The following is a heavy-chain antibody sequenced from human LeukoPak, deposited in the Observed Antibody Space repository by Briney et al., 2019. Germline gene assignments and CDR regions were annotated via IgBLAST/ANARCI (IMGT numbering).Heavy chain of an antibody. CDR3: ARGSSITIFGVVIPLKTLLDY. J-gene: IGHJ4*02. V-gene: IGHV1-8*03. CDR2: MNPNSGNA. Sequence: ASVKVSCKASGYTFTSYDINWVRQATGQGLEWMGWMNPNSGNAGYAQKFQGRVTITRNTSISTAYMELSSLRSEDTAVYYCARGSSITIFGVVIPLKTLLDYWGQGTLVTVSS. D-gene: IGHD3-3*01. CDR1: GYTFTSYD.